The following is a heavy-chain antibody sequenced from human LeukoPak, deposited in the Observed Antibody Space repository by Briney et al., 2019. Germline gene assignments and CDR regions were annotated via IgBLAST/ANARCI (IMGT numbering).Heavy chain of an antibody. V-gene: IGHV4-39*07. Sequence: SETLSLTCTVSGGSISSSSYYWGWIRQPPGKGLEWIGSIYYSGSTYYNPSLKSRVTISVDTSKNQFSLKLSSVTAADTAVYYCARVACSGGSCYSNLGYYYGMDVWGQGTTVTVSS. CDR1: GGSISSSSYY. D-gene: IGHD2-15*01. CDR3: ARVACSGGSCYSNLGYYYGMDV. CDR2: IYYSGST. J-gene: IGHJ6*02.